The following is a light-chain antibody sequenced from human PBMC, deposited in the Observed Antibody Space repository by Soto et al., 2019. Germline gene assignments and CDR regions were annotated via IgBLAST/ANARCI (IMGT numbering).Light chain of an antibody. J-gene: IGLJ2*01. CDR1: SSDVGDYNY. Sequence: QSALTQPASVSGSPGQSITISCTGTSSDVGDYNYVSWYQQHPGKAPKLMIYEVSNRPSGVSNRFSGSKSGNTASLTISGLQAEDEADYYCSSYTSNSIVVFGGGTKLTVL. V-gene: IGLV2-14*01. CDR2: EVS. CDR3: SSYTSNSIVV.